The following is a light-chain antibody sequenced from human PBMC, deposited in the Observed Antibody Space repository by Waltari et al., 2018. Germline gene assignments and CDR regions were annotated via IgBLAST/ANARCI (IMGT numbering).Light chain of an antibody. V-gene: IGKV4-1*01. CDR2: WAS. J-gene: IGKJ4*01. Sequence: DIVMTQSPDSLAVSLGERATINCKSSQRVLYSSDNRNYLAWYQQKPGPPPNLLIYWASTRESGVPDRFSGSGSGTDFTLTISSLQAEDVAVYYCQQYYITPLSFGGGTKVEIK. CDR1: QRVLYSSDNRNY. CDR3: QQYYITPLS.